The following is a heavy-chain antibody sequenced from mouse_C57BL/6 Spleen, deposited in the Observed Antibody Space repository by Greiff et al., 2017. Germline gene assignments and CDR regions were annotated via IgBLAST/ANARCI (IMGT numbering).Heavy chain of an antibody. V-gene: IGHV1-18*01. CDR1: GYTFTDYN. CDR2: INPNNGGT. CDR3: ARRGNYYAMDY. J-gene: IGHJ4*01. Sequence: VQLQQSGPELVKPGASVKISCKASGYTFTDYNMDWVKQSHGKSLEWIGDINPNNGGTIYNEKFKGKATLTVDKSSSPAYMELRSLTSEDTAVYYCARRGNYYAMDYWGQGTSVTVSS.